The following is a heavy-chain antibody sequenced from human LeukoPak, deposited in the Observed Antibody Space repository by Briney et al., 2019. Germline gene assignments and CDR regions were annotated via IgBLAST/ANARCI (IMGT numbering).Heavy chain of an antibody. D-gene: IGHD4-23*01. CDR2: VHHTGST. Sequence: PSETLSLTCSVSDGSISSYYWSWIRQPPGKGLEWIGYVHHTGSTNYNPSLESRVTISVDTSKNQFSLKLSSVTAADTAVYYCARGGDYGGNSHYFDHWGQGTLVTVSS. CDR1: DGSISSYY. CDR3: ARGGDYGGNSHYFDH. J-gene: IGHJ4*02. V-gene: IGHV4-59*12.